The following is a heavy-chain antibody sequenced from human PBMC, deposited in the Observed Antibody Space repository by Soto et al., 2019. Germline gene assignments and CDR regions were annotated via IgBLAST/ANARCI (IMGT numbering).Heavy chain of an antibody. CDR2: IKQDGRER. J-gene: IGHJ4*02. Sequence: EVQLVESGGGLVQPGGSLRLSCTASGFTFSNYWMSWVRQAPGKGLEWVANIKQDGRERYYVDSVKGRFTISRDNAKNSLYLQMNSLRVEDTAVYDCAREGPGYFDYWGQGTLVTVSS. CDR1: GFTFSNYW. V-gene: IGHV3-7*01. CDR3: AREGPGYFDY.